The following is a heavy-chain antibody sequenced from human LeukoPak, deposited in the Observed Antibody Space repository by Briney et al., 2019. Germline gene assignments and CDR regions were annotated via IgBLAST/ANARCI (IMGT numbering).Heavy chain of an antibody. CDR1: GFTFSTYE. J-gene: IGHJ3*02. V-gene: IGHV3-48*03. CDR2: ISSRGSAI. D-gene: IGHD1-1*01. Sequence: GGSLRLSCAASGFTFSTYEMNWVRQAPGKGLEWVSYISSRGSAIYYADSVKGRFTISRDIAKTSLYLQMNSLRAEDTAIYYCARDMEPDAFDIWGQGTMVTVSS. CDR3: ARDMEPDAFDI.